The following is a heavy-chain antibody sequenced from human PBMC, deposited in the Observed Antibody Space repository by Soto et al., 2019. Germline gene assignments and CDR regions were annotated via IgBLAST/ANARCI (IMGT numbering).Heavy chain of an antibody. Sequence: ASVKVSCKASGYTFTSYGISWVRQAPGQGLEWMGWISAYNGNTNYAQKLQGRVTMTTDTSTGTAYMELRSLRSDDTAVYYCARVGQANYDSSGYGVFDYWGQGTLVTVSS. CDR3: ARVGQANYDSSGYGVFDY. CDR1: GYTFTSYG. D-gene: IGHD3-22*01. V-gene: IGHV1-18*04. CDR2: ISAYNGNT. J-gene: IGHJ4*02.